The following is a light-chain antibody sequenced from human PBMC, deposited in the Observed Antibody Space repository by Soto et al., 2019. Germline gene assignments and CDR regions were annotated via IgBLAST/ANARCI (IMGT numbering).Light chain of an antibody. CDR1: QTIYSN. CDR2: RAS. V-gene: IGKV3-20*01. Sequence: TQSPATLSVSPGERATLSCRSSQTIYSNVAWYQQRPGQAPRLLIYRASTRATGIPARFSGSGSGTDFTLTISRLEPEDFAVYYCQQYGSATPWTFGQGTKVDTK. J-gene: IGKJ1*01. CDR3: QQYGSATPWT.